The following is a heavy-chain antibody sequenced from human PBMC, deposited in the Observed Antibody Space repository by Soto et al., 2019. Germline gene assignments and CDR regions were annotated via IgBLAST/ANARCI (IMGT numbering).Heavy chain of an antibody. J-gene: IGHJ6*04. CDR3: ASLPYYDFWSATPDRWDV. D-gene: IGHD3-3*01. Sequence: GGSLRLSCAASGFTFSTYSMNWVRQAPVKGLEWVSFISSSSSTIYYADSVKGRFTISRDNAKKSLYLQMNSLRAEDTAVYYCASLPYYDFWSATPDRWDVWGKGTTVTVSS. CDR2: ISSSSSTI. CDR1: GFTFSTYS. V-gene: IGHV3-48*01.